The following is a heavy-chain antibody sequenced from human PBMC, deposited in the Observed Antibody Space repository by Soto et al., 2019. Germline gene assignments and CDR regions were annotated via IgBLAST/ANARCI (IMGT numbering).Heavy chain of an antibody. J-gene: IGHJ4*02. CDR3: VRDFRGAVAGSEFDH. D-gene: IGHD6-19*01. CDR1: GFSFVSYW. CDR2: INGNADNS. Sequence: EVQLAESGGGLVLTGGSLRLSCVASGFSFVSYWMHWVRQVPGEGLAWVSRINGNADNSDYADSVKGRFTISRDNAMNRLYLQMDSLRADDTGVYYCVRDFRGAVAGSEFDHWGQGTLVTVSS. V-gene: IGHV3-74*01.